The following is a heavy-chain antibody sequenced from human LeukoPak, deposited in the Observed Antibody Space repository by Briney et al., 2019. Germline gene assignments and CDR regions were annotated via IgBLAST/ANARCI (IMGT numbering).Heavy chain of an antibody. Sequence: PSQTLSLTCTVSGGSISSGDYYWSWIRQPPGKGLEWIGEIYHSGSTNYNPSLKSRVTISVDKSKNQFSLKLSSVTAADTAVYYCARVSSNPYYYGMDVWGQGTTVTVSS. CDR2: IYHSGST. V-gene: IGHV4-30-4*01. CDR1: GGSISSGDYY. J-gene: IGHJ6*02. CDR3: ARVSSNPYYYGMDV. D-gene: IGHD2-2*01.